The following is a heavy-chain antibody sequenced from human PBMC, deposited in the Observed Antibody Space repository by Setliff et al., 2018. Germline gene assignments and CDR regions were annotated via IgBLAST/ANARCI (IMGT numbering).Heavy chain of an antibody. J-gene: IGHJ4*02. Sequence: ASVKVSCKSSGYTFTSYGVSWVRQVPGQGLEWMGWVNPYNGDTKNAQKFQGRVAMTTDTSTATVFMELRSLRSDDTAVYYCARGYYDSYARYYVVGDYWGQGTPVTVSS. CDR2: VNPYNGDT. CDR3: ARGYYDSYARYYVVGDY. CDR1: GYTFTSYG. D-gene: IGHD3-22*01. V-gene: IGHV1-18*01.